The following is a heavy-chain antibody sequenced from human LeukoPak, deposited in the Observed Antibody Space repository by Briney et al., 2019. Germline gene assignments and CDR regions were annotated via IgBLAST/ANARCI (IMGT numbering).Heavy chain of an antibody. J-gene: IGHJ3*02. CDR2: ISYDGSNK. V-gene: IGHV3-30-3*01. Sequence: GGSLRLSCAASGFTFSSYAMHWVRQAPGKGLEWVAVISYDGSNKYYADSVKGRFTISRDNSKNTLYLQMNSLRAEDTAVYYCARPYAVVPAAVDAFDIWGQGTMVTVSS. D-gene: IGHD2-2*01. CDR3: ARPYAVVPAAVDAFDI. CDR1: GFTFSSYA.